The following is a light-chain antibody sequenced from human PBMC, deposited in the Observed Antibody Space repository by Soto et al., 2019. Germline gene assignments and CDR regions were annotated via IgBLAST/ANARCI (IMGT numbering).Light chain of an antibody. Sequence: EIVLTQSPGILSLSPGERASLSCGASQSISSSFLAWYQQKPGQAPRILIYDASTRATGIPDRFSGSGSGTEFTLTISSLQSEDFAVYYCQQYNNWPRITFGQGTRLEIK. CDR3: QQYNNWPRIT. J-gene: IGKJ5*01. CDR1: QSISSS. V-gene: IGKV3-15*01. CDR2: DAS.